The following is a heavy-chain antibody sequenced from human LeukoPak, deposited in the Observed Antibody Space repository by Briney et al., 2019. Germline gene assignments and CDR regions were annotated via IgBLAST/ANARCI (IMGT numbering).Heavy chain of an antibody. V-gene: IGHV3-9*01. J-gene: IGHJ4*02. CDR1: GFRFGEYA. CDR2: LSGNSRSV. Sequence: PGRSLRLSCAASGFRFGEYAMHWVRQFPGKGLEWVSGLSGNSRSVGYGDSVRGRFTVTRDNAKNLLYLQMNSLRSEDTAWYYCTKEISGGDSPPEYWGQGTPVTVTS. D-gene: IGHD3-3*02. CDR3: TKEISGGDSPPEY.